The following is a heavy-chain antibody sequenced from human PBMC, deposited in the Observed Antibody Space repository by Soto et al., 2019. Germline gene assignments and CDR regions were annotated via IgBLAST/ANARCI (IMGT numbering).Heavy chain of an antibody. J-gene: IGHJ5*02. CDR3: ARDYHGSGNP. D-gene: IGHD3-10*01. Sequence: EVQLVESGGGLVQPGGSLRLSCEASGFTLSYFWMHWVRQAPGKGLVWLSRIKGDGRDTDYADSVKGRFTISRDNAKNILYLQMNNLRVDDTAVYSCARDYHGSGNPWGQGTLVSVSS. CDR2: IKGDGRDT. CDR1: GFTLSYFW. V-gene: IGHV3-74*01.